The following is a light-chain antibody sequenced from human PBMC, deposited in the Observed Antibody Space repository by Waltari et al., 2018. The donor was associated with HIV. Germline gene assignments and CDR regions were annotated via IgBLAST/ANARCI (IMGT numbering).Light chain of an antibody. CDR3: CSYVSNVI. Sequence: QSALTQPASMSGSPGQSITISCTRTSSDVATYKLVSWYQQHPGKAPKLMIYEVSKRPSGVSDRFSGSKSGDTASLTISGLQAEDEADYYCCSYVSNVIFGVGTKLTVL. V-gene: IGLV2-23*02. J-gene: IGLJ2*01. CDR1: SSDVATYKL. CDR2: EVS.